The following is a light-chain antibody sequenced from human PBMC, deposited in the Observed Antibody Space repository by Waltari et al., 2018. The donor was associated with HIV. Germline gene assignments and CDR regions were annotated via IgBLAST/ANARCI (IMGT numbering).Light chain of an antibody. Sequence: QSALTQPRPVSGSPGPSVTIPCTGTPSDGDYFYFVLWYQQSPGNAPKVIIYALFQRPSGVPDRFTASKSGITASLTISGLQDEDEADYYCCSYAGTYTYVFGSGTTVTVL. CDR1: PSDGDYFYF. CDR3: CSYAGTYTYV. J-gene: IGLJ1*01. V-gene: IGLV2-11*01. CDR2: ALF.